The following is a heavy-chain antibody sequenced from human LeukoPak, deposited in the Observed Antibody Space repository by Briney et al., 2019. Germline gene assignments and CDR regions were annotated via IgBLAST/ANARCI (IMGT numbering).Heavy chain of an antibody. CDR2: IIPIFGTA. CDR3: ARDCTYDSSGYATFGY. D-gene: IGHD3-22*01. Sequence: SVKVSCKASGYTFTSYDINWVRQATGQGLEWMGRIIPIFGTANYAQKFQGRVTITTDESTSTAYMELSSLRSEDTAVYYCARDCTYDSSGYATFGYWGQGTLVTVSS. CDR1: GYTFTSYD. V-gene: IGHV1-69*05. J-gene: IGHJ4*02.